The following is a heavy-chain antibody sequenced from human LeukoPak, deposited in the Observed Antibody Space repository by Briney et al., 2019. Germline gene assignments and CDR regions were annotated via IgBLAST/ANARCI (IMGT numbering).Heavy chain of an antibody. CDR3: ARERRGWWHLSWYFDL. CDR2: IISIFGTA. D-gene: IGHD2-15*01. CDR1: VYTFTSYF. J-gene: IGHJ2*01. V-gene: IGHV1-69*06. Sequence: SVTVSLKSSVYTFTSYFMHWVRQPPGQGLDGVGGIISIFGTANYAQKCQGRVTITAGKSTSTAYMEMSSLRSEDTAVYYCARERRGWWHLSWYFDLWGRGTLVTVSS.